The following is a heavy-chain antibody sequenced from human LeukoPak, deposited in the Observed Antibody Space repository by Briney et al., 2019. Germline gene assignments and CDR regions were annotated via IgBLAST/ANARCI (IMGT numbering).Heavy chain of an antibody. CDR1: GYTLTELS. Sequence: ASVKVSCKVSGYTLTELSMHWVRQAPGTGLEWMGGFDTEDGETIYAQKFQGRVTMTEDTSTDTAYMELSSLRSEDTAVYYCATEGPERGYSYGYYFDYWGQGTLVTVSS. CDR3: ATEGPERGYSYGYYFDY. V-gene: IGHV1-24*01. J-gene: IGHJ4*02. CDR2: FDTEDGET. D-gene: IGHD5-18*01.